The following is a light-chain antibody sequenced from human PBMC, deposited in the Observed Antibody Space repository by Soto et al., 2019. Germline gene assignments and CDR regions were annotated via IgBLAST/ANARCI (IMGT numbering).Light chain of an antibody. V-gene: IGKV1-39*01. CDR2: ATS. J-gene: IGKJ3*01. CDR3: QQSYSSVICT. CDR1: QNINRY. Sequence: DIQMTQSPSSLSASIGDRVTITCRASQNINRYLTWYQQKPGKAPTLLIYATSSLQRGVPSRFSASGSGTDFTLTISSLQPEDFGTYYCQQSYSSVICTFGPGTKVDIK.